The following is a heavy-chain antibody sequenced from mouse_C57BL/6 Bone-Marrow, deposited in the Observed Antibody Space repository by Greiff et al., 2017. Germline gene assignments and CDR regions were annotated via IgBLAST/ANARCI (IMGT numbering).Heavy chain of an antibody. CDR2: ISSGGSYT. D-gene: IGHD2-3*01. CDR1: GFTFSSYG. CDR3: ARGGWLLLYYFDY. Sequence: EVQLQESGGDLVKPGGSLKLSCAASGFTFSSYGMSWVRQTPDKRLEWVATISSGGSYTYYPDSVTGRFTISRDNAKNTLYLQMSRLKSEDTAMSYCARGGWLLLYYFDYWCRGTTLTVSS. J-gene: IGHJ2*01. V-gene: IGHV5-6*01.